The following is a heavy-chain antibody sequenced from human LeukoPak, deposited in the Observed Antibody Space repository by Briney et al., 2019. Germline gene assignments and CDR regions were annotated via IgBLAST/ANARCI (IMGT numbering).Heavy chain of an antibody. J-gene: IGHJ5*02. D-gene: IGHD3-10*01. CDR3: ARGEVLNWFDP. Sequence: SETLSLTCTVSGGSSSSYYWSWIRQPPGKGREWIGNIYNSGSTNYNPSLKSRVTISVDTSKNQFSLKLSSVTAADTAVYYCARGEVLNWFDPWGQGTLVTVSS. CDR2: IYNSGST. CDR1: GGSSSSYY. V-gene: IGHV4-59*08.